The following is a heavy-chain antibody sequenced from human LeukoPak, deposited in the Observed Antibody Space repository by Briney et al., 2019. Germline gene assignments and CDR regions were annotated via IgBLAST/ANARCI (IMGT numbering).Heavy chain of an antibody. CDR3: ATGQGPYYDFWSGYYRVPFDY. J-gene: IGHJ4*02. CDR1: GGTFSSYA. V-gene: IGHV1-69*05. CDR2: IIPIFGTA. Sequence: SVKVSCKASGGTFSSYAISWVRQAPGQGLEWMGGIIPIFGTANYAQKFQGRVTITTDESTSTAYMELSSLRSEDTAVYYCATGQGPYYDFWSGYYRVPFDYWGQGTLVTVSS. D-gene: IGHD3-3*01.